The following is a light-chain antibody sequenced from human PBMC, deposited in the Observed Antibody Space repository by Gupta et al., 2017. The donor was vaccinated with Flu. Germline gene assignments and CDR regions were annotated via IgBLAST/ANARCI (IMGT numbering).Light chain of an antibody. J-gene: IGKJ1*01. Sequence: VGDRVTITCPASRGGSDCLAWYQQKPGEAPKLLIYKASSVESGVPPRFSSSGSATEFTLTITILPPDDFATYYYQQCGSYSAFGQGTKVEI. CDR1: RGGSDC. V-gene: IGKV1-5*03. CDR2: KAS. CDR3: QQCGSYSA.